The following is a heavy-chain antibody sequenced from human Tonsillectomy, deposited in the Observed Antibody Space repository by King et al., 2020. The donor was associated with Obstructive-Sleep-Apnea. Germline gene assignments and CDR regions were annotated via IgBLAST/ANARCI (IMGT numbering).Heavy chain of an antibody. CDR3: ARDGWGYDILTGYYDLYYFDY. CDR2: IYYSGST. D-gene: IGHD3-9*01. V-gene: IGHV4-39*07. J-gene: IGHJ4*02. Sequence: QLQESGPGLVKPSETLSLTCTVSGGSISSSSHYWGWIRQPPGKGLEWIGSIYYSGSTYYNPSLKSRVTISVDTSKNQFSLKLSSVTAADTAVYYCARDGWGYDILTGYYDLYYFDYWGQGTLVTVSS. CDR1: GGSISSSSHY.